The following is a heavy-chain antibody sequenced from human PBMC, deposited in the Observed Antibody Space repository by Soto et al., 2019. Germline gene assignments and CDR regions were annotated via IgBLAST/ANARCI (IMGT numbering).Heavy chain of an antibody. V-gene: IGHV3-23*01. CDR2: ILGRGDT. CDR1: GFTFFSFG. J-gene: IGHJ4*02. CDR3: VKDVRPDGYWDFDY. D-gene: IGHD5-12*01. Sequence: EVQLLESGGGSVQPGGSLRPPCATSGFTFFSFGMSWVRPAPGEGVEWGSGILGRGDTYYEESVKGRFTISRDNSKNTLFLQLNSLRVEDTAIYYCVKDVRPDGYWDFDYWGQGTLVTVSS.